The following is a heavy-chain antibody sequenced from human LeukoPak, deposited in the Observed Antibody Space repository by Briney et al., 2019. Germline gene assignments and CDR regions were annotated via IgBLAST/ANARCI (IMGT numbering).Heavy chain of an antibody. CDR1: GFTFNTYT. CDR2: ISGSGFYI. CDR3: ARDREGDYIWGSYRPDWFDS. J-gene: IGHJ5*01. D-gene: IGHD3-16*02. V-gene: IGHV3-21*01. Sequence: GGSLRLSCAASGFTFNTYTMNWVRQAPGKGLEWVSSISGSGFYIYYADSVKGRFTVSRDNAKNSLYLQMNSLRAEDTAVYYCARDREGDYIWGSYRPDWFDSWGQGTLVTVSS.